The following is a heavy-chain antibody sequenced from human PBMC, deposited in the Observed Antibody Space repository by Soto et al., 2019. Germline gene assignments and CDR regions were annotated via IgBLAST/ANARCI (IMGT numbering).Heavy chain of an antibody. CDR2: IFSNDEK. CDR1: GFSLSNARMG. CDR3: ARIPGNTAMVTN. D-gene: IGHD5-18*01. Sequence: QVTLKESGPVLVKPTETLTLTCTVSGFSLSNARMGVSWIRQPPGKALEWLAHIFSNDEKSYSTSLKSRLTISKDTSKSQVVLTMTNMDPVDTATYSCARIPGNTAMVTNWGQGTLVTVSS. V-gene: IGHV2-26*01. J-gene: IGHJ4*02.